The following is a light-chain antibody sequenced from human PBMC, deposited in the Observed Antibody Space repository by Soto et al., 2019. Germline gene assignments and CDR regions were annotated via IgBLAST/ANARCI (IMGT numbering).Light chain of an antibody. CDR3: SSLTNSFTYV. V-gene: IGLV2-14*01. J-gene: IGLJ1*01. CDR2: EVS. Sequence: QSVLTQPASVSGSPGQSVAISCTGTSSDVGAYNYISWYQQHPGKAPKLLLSEVSNRPSGVSDRFSGSKSGNTASLTISGLQAEDEADYYCSSLTNSFTYVFGTGTK. CDR1: SSDVGAYNY.